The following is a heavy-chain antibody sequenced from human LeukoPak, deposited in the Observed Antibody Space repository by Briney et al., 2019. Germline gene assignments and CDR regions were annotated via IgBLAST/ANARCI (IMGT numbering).Heavy chain of an antibody. CDR1: GYTFTSYY. Sequence: ASVKVSCKASGYTFTSYYMHWVRQAPGQGLEWMGIINPSGGSTSYAQKFQGRVTMTRDTSTSTVYMELSSLRSEDTAVYYYARDWADSYGWGYFDYWGQGTLVTVSS. J-gene: IGHJ4*02. CDR2: INPSGGST. CDR3: ARDWADSYGWGYFDY. D-gene: IGHD5-18*01. V-gene: IGHV1-46*01.